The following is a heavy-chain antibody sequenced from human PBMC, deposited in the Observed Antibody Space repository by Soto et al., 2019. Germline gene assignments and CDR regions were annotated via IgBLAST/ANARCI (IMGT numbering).Heavy chain of an antibody. Sequence: QVQLVESGGGVVQPGRSLRLSCAASGFTFSNYAMHWVRQAPGKGLEWVAVISYHGITKYYADSVKGRFSISSDHSENTLYLQMNSQRAEDTAVYSCVRVKCGYCYGTNDYWGQGTVVTVSS. J-gene: IGHJ4*02. D-gene: IGHD5-18*01. V-gene: IGHV3-30-3*01. CDR1: GFTFSNYA. CDR3: VRVKCGYCYGTNDY. CDR2: ISYHGITK.